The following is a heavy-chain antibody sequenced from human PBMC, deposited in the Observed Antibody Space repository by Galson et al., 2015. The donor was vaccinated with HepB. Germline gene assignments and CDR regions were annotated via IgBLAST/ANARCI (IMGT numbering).Heavy chain of an antibody. CDR1: GYIFSSHW. D-gene: IGHD3-10*01. V-gene: IGHV5-51*03. Sequence: QSGAEVKKPGESLKISCKGSGYIFSSHWIGWVRQMPGKGLELMGVIYPGDSDTRYSPSFQGQVTISAGKSISTAYLLWGSLKASDTAIYYCARLFGGGSGTYHEAFYFDYWGQGTRVTVSS. J-gene: IGHJ4*02. CDR2: IYPGDSDT. CDR3: ARLFGGGSGTYHEAFYFDY.